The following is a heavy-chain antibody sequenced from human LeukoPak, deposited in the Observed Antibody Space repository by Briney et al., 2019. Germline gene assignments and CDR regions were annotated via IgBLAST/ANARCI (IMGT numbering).Heavy chain of an antibody. J-gene: IGHJ4*02. D-gene: IGHD2-15*01. CDR2: IYYSGST. V-gene: IGHV4-39*07. Sequence: PSETLSLTCTVSGGSISSSSYYWGWIRQPPGKGLEWIGSIYYSGSTYYNPSLKSRVTISVDTSKNQFSLKLSSVTAAATAVYYCARLGCSGGSCYQKPRGYYFDYWGQGTLVTVSS. CDR3: ARLGCSGGSCYQKPRGYYFDY. CDR1: GGSISSSSYY.